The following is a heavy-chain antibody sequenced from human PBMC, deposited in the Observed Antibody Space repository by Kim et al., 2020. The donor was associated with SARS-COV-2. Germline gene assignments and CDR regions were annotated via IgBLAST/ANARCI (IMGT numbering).Heavy chain of an antibody. CDR1: GFTFSSYW. CDR3: VRGGKFYYDTSGYPDDF. D-gene: IGHD3-22*01. Sequence: GGSLRLSCAVSGFTFSSYWMSWVRQAPGKGLEWVANIKQDGSEKNYVDSVRGRFTISRDNAKNSVYLQMNSLRAEDTALYYCVRGGKFYYDTSGYPDDFWGQGTLVTVSS. V-gene: IGHV3-7*01. CDR2: IKQDGSEK. J-gene: IGHJ4*02.